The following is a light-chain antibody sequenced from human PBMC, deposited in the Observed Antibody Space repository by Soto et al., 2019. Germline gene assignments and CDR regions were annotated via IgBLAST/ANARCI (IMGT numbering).Light chain of an antibody. Sequence: EIVLTQSPATLSFSPGERATLSCRASQSVSSNLAWYQQKLGQAPRLLIYDASSRATGIPDRFSGSGSGTDFTLTISRLEPEDFAVYYCQQYGSSPLTFGGGTKVDIK. CDR3: QQYGSSPLT. V-gene: IGKV3-20*01. CDR2: DAS. J-gene: IGKJ4*01. CDR1: QSVSSN.